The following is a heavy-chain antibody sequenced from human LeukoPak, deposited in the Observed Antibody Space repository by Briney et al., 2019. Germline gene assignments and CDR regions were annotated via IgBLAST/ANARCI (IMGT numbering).Heavy chain of an antibody. J-gene: IGHJ4*02. Sequence: GGSLRLSCAASGFTFSSYGMHWVRQAPGKGLEWVAVISYDGSNKYYADSVKGRFTISRDNSKNTLYLQMNSLRAEDTAVYYCAKGVGGYATQQRGYFDYWGQGTLVTVSS. V-gene: IGHV3-30*18. D-gene: IGHD5-12*01. CDR3: AKGVGGYATQQRGYFDY. CDR1: GFTFSSYG. CDR2: ISYDGSNK.